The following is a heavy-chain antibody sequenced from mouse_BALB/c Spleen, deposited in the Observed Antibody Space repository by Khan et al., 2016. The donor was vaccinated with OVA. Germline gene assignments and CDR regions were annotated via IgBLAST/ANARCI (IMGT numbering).Heavy chain of an antibody. CDR2: IYPGSDST. CDR3: ARGGWDVFAY. J-gene: IGHJ3*01. Sequence: QVQLQQSGPELVKPGASVKMSCKASGYIFTDYVMNWVKQRTGQGLEWIGQIYPGSDSTYYNEKFKDKATLTADRSSSTAYMQLNSLTSEDSAVTFCARGGWDVFAYWGQGTLVTVSA. CDR1: GYIFTDYV. D-gene: IGHD4-1*01. V-gene: IGHV1-77*01.